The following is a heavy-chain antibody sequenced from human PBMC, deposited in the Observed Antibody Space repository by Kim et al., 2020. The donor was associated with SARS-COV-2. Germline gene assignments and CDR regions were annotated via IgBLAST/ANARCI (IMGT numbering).Heavy chain of an antibody. D-gene: IGHD3-22*01. CDR1: GFTSSNYG. CDR3: VKAAAFTTIVVGYYFDY. J-gene: IGHJ4*02. CDR2: VSYEGRNR. V-gene: IGHV3-30*18. Sequence: GGSLRLSCAASGFTSSNYGMNWVRQAPGKGLEWVGMVSYEGRNRYYAGSVEGRFTISRDNSKKTLYLHMKSRRNEDTALYYGVKAAAFTTIVVGYYFDYWGQGTLVTVSS.